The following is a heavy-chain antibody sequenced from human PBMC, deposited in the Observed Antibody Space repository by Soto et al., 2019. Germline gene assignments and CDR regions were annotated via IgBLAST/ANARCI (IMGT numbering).Heavy chain of an antibody. V-gene: IGHV3-23*01. Sequence: EVQLLESGGGLVQPGGSLRLSCAASGFTFSSYAMSWVRQAPGKGLEWVSAISGSGGSTYYADSVKGRFTISRDNSKNTLYLQMNSLRAEDTAVYYCAKDNQGAPRGPAAFSAYWGQGTLVTVSS. CDR3: AKDNQGAPRGPAAFSAY. J-gene: IGHJ4*02. D-gene: IGHD2-2*01. CDR2: ISGSGGST. CDR1: GFTFSSYA.